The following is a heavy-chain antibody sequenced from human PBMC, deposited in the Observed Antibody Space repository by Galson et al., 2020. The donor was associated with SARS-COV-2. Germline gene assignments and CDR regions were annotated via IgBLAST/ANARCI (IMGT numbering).Heavy chain of an antibody. Sequence: GGSLRLSCAASGFTVSSNYMSWVRQAPGKGLEWVSAIYTGGSTYYADSVKGRFTISRDNSKNTLYLQMNSLRAEDTAVYYCARDLYYYGKDVWGQGTTVTVSS. CDR1: GFTVSSNY. J-gene: IGHJ6*02. CDR2: IYTGGST. CDR3: ARDLYYYGKDV. V-gene: IGHV3-53*01.